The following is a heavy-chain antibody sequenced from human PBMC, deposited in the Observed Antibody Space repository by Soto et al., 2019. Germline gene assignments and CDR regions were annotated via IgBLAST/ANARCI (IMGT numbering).Heavy chain of an antibody. V-gene: IGHV4-39*01. CDR1: GGSISSSDYY. CDR2: IYDSGSA. J-gene: IGHJ4*02. Sequence: QLQLQESGPGLVKPSETLSLTCTVSGGSISSSDYYWGWIRQPPGKGLEWIVNIYDSGSASCNPFFKSRVTISVDTSKNRVSRKLSSVTAADTGVYIYVSGYPWAGFDYWGQGTLVTVSS. D-gene: IGHD5-18*01. CDR3: VSGYPWAGFDY.